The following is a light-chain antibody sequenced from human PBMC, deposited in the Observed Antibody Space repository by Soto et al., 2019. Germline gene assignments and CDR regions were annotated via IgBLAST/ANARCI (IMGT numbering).Light chain of an antibody. J-gene: IGKJ1*01. V-gene: IGKV1-6*01. CDR2: AAS. Sequence: AIQLTQSPSSLSASVGDRVTITCRASQGIRSALGWYQQKPGKVPKLLIYAASTLRSGVPSRFSGGGFGTDFTLTINSLQPEDFATYYCLLDYAYFWAFGQGTKVDIK. CDR3: LLDYAYFWA. CDR1: QGIRSA.